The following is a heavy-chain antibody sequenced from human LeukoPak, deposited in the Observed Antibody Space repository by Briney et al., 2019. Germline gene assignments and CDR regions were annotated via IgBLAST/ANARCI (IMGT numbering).Heavy chain of an antibody. CDR2: INHSGST. Sequence: PSETLSLTCAVYGGSFSGYYWSWIRQSPGKGLEWIGEINHSGSTNYNPSLKSLVTISVDTSKNQFSLKLSSVTAADTAVYYCARGRPITVVRGVGPDYWGQGTLVTVSS. D-gene: IGHD3-10*01. CDR3: ARGRPITVVRGVGPDY. J-gene: IGHJ4*02. V-gene: IGHV4-34*01. CDR1: GGSFSGYY.